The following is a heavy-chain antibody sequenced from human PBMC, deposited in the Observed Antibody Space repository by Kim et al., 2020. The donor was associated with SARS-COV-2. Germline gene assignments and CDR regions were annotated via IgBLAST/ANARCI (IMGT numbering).Heavy chain of an antibody. V-gene: IGHV3-23*01. Sequence: GGSLRLSCAASGFTFSSYAMSWVRQAPGKGLEWVSAISGSGGSTYYADSVKGRFTISRDNSKNTLYLQMNSLRAEDTAVYYCAKDWLGYCSSTSCSTLDYWGQGTLVTVSS. D-gene: IGHD2-2*01. CDR1: GFTFSSYA. CDR2: ISGSGGST. CDR3: AKDWLGYCSSTSCSTLDY. J-gene: IGHJ4*02.